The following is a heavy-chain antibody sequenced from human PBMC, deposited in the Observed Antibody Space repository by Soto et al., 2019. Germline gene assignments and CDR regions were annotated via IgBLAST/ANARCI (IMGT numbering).Heavy chain of an antibody. CDR2: IFSNDEK. CDR3: ARILFGRSVAGGYFYMDV. Sequence: HVALKESGPVLVKPTETLTLTCTVSGFSLSNGKVGVRWIRQPPGKALEWLAHIFSNDEKSYRTSLKSSLTITEDHSKSQVGLTMTNVDAVDTATYECARILFGRSVAGGYFYMDVGGKGTTVTVSS. V-gene: IGHV2-26*01. CDR1: GFSLSNGKVG. D-gene: IGHD6-19*01. J-gene: IGHJ6*03.